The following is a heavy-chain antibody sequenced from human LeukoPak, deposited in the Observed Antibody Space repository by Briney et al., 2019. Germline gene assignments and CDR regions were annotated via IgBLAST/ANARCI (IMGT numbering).Heavy chain of an antibody. V-gene: IGHV3-21*01. Sequence: GGSLRLSCAASGFTFSSYSMNWVRQAPGKGLEWVSSISSSSSYIYYADSVKGRFTISRDNAKNSLYLQMNSLRAEDTAVYYCARAQGSTLVPDAFDIWGQGTMVTVSS. CDR3: ARAQGSTLVPDAFDI. CDR1: GFTFSSYS. D-gene: IGHD6-13*01. CDR2: ISSSSSYI. J-gene: IGHJ3*02.